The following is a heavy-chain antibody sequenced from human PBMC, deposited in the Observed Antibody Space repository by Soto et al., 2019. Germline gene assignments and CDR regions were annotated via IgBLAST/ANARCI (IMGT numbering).Heavy chain of an antibody. CDR3: ARDRVKRARGSYYYYYYYGMDV. Sequence: ASVKVSCKASGYTFTSYYMHWVRQAPGQGLEWMGIINPSGGSTSYAQKLQGRVTMTRDTSTSTVYMELSSLRSEDTAVYYCARDRVKRARGSYYYYYYYGMDVWGQGTTVTVS. V-gene: IGHV1-46*01. D-gene: IGHD1-26*01. CDR2: INPSGGST. CDR1: GYTFTSYY. J-gene: IGHJ6*02.